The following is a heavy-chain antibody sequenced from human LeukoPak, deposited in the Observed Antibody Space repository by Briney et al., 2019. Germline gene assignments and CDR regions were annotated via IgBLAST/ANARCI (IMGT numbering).Heavy chain of an antibody. J-gene: IGHJ3*02. D-gene: IGHD3-22*01. CDR2: IYYSGST. CDR1: GGSISSGDYY. V-gene: IGHV4-30-4*01. CDR3: AREATITFYDSSGYYLDPPSKKPDAFDI. Sequence: SETLSPTCTVSGGSISSGDYYWSWIRQPPGKGLEWIGYIYYSGSTYYNPSLKSRVTISVDTSKNQFSLKLSSVTAADTAVYYCAREATITFYDSSGYYLDPPSKKPDAFDIWGQGTMVTVSS.